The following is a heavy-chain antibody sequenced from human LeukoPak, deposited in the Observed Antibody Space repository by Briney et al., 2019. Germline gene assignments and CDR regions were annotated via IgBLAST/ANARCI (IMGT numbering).Heavy chain of an antibody. CDR1: GFTFSNYW. CDR2: VNPDGSSI. CDR3: ARGGSYGDY. D-gene: IGHD3-16*01. Sequence: GGSLRLSCAASGFTFSNYWMHWVRQVPEKGLVWVSRVNPDGSSITYANSVKGRFASSRDNAKNTLYLQMNRLRVEDTAVYYCARGGSYGDYWGQGVLVTISS. V-gene: IGHV3-74*01. J-gene: IGHJ4*02.